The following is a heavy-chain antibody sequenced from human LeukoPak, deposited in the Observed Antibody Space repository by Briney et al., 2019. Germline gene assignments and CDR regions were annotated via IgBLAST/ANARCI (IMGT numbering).Heavy chain of an antibody. V-gene: IGHV4-59*01. J-gene: IGHJ4*02. D-gene: IGHD1-1*01. CDR3: ARAKRNLSCPFDF. CDR2: IYTGYP. CDR1: SDSIGSYY. Sequence: SETLSLTCTVSSDSIGSYYWTWIRQPPGKGLEWIGYIYTGYPNYNPSLNGRVTVSEDTSKKQFFLKLTSVTAADTAVYYCARAKRNLSCPFDFWGQGTLVTVSS.